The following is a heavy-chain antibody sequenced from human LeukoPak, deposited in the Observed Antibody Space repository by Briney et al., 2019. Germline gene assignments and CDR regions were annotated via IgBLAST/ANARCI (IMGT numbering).Heavy chain of an antibody. J-gene: IGHJ3*02. CDR3: ARPICTNGVCYRPSYRVGAFDI. CDR2: VNPNRGTT. Sequence: ASVKVSCKASGYAFTTYDINWVRQAPGQGLEWMGWVNPNRGTTGYAQSFQGRVTMTRETSISTVYMELSNLRSEDTAVYYCARPICTNGVCYRPSYRVGAFDIWGQGTMVTVSS. V-gene: IGHV1-8*01. D-gene: IGHD2-8*01. CDR1: GYAFTTYD.